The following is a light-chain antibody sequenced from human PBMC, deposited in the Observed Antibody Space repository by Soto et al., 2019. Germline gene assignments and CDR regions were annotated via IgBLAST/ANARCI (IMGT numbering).Light chain of an antibody. CDR1: SSDVGGYKY. J-gene: IGLJ1*01. CDR3: SSYTSASTYV. CDR2: EVS. Sequence: QSALTQPASVSGSPGQSITISCIGTSSDVGGYKYDSWYQHHPGKAPKLMIYEVSNRPSGVSNRFSGSKSGNTASLTISGLQAEDEADYYCSSYTSASTYVFGTGTKLTVL. V-gene: IGLV2-14*01.